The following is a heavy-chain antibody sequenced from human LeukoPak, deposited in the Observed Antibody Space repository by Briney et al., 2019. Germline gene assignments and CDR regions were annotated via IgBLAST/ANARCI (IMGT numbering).Heavy chain of an antibody. J-gene: IGHJ4*02. D-gene: IGHD5-18*01. CDR1: GGTFSSYA. CDR2: IIPIFGIA. V-gene: IGHV1-69*04. CDR3: AREGLSVDTAMVVFDY. Sequence: SVKVSCKASGGTFSSYAISWVRQAPGQGLEWMGRIIPIFGIANYAQKFQGGVTITADKSTSTAYMELSSLRSEDTAVYYCAREGLSVDTAMVVFDYWGQGTLVTVSS.